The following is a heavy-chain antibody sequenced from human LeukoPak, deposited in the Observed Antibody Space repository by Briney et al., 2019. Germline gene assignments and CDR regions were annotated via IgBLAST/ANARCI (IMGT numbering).Heavy chain of an antibody. CDR3: ARDAVAVAKPFDY. V-gene: IGHV4-34*01. Sequence: PSETLSLTCAVYGGSFSGYYWSWIRQPPGKGLEWIGEINHSGSTSYNPSLKSRVTISVDTSKNQFSLKLSSVTAADTAVYYCARDAVAVAKPFDYWGQGTLVTVSS. CDR2: INHSGST. D-gene: IGHD6-19*01. CDR1: GGSFSGYY. J-gene: IGHJ4*02.